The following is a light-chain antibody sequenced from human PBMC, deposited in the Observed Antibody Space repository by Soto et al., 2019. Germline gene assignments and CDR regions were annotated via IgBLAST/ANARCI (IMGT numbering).Light chain of an antibody. Sequence: DIVRTQSPDSLAVSVGERATINCKSSQTVLYSSNNKNYLAWYQQKSGQPPKLLIYWASTRESGVPDRFSGSGSGTDFTLTISSLQAEDVAVYYCQQYYSTPPTFGQGTKVEIK. CDR1: QTVLYSSNNKNY. CDR2: WAS. V-gene: IGKV4-1*01. CDR3: QQYYSTPPT. J-gene: IGKJ1*01.